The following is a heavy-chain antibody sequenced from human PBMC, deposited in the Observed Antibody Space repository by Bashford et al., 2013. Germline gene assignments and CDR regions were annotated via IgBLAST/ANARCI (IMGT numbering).Heavy chain of an antibody. CDR2: IYYSGST. Sequence: SETLSLTCTCRRGGSISSSSYYWGWIRQPPGKGLEWIGSIYYSGSTYYNPSLKSRVTISVDTSKNQFSLKLSSVTAADTAVYYCARLGSGEEIRFLEWLPRGGLDYVGQGTLVT. D-gene: IGHD3-3*01. V-gene: IGHV4-39*01. CDR1: GGSISSSSYY. J-gene: IGHJ4*02. CDR3: ARLGSGEEIRFLEWLPRGGLDY.